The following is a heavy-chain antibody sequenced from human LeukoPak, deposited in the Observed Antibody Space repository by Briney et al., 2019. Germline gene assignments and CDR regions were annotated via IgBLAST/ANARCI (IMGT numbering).Heavy chain of an antibody. J-gene: IGHJ4*02. CDR2: ISGSAGST. Sequence: GSLRLSCAASGFTFSSYAMSWVRQAPGKGLEWVSAISGSAGSTYYADSVKGRFAISRDNSKNTLNVEMSRLRVEDTAVYFCAKLRYDNRGYSRTHDYWGQGTLVTVSS. CDR3: AKLRYDNRGYSRTHDY. D-gene: IGHD3-22*01. V-gene: IGHV3-23*01. CDR1: GFTFSSYA.